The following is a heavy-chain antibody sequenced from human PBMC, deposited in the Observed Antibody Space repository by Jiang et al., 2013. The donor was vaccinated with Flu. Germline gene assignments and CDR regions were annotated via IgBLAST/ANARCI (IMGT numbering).Heavy chain of an antibody. CDR1: GYRFTNYW. CDR3: ARHQGYYDFWSGSTEFDY. Sequence: GAEVKKPGEPLKIPCKGSGYRFTNYWIGWVRQMPGKGLEWIGIIYPGDSDTRYSPSFQGQVTISADKSISTAYLQWTSLKASDSAIYYCARHQGYYDFWSGSTEFDYWGQGTLVTVSS. D-gene: IGHD3-3*01. CDR2: IYPGDSDT. V-gene: IGHV5-51*01. J-gene: IGHJ4*02.